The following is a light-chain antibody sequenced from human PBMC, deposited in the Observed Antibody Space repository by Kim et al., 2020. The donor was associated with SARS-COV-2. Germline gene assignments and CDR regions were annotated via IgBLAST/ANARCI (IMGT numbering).Light chain of an antibody. CDR1: SNNVGNQG. V-gene: IGLV10-54*01. CDR2: RNN. Sequence: QPPTLPCRGDSNNVGNQGAARLQPPPGHPPKRLSYRNNNRPSGISGRLSASRSGNTASLTITGLQPEDEADYYCSAWDSSLSAYVFGTGTKVTVL. J-gene: IGLJ1*01. CDR3: SAWDSSLSAYV.